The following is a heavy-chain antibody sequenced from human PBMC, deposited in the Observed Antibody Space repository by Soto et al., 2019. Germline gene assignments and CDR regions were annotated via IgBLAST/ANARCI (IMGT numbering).Heavy chain of an antibody. Sequence: TLSLTCAVSGGSISSGGYSWSWIRQPPGKGLEWIGYIYHSGSTYYNPSLKSRVTISVDRSKNQFSLKLSSVTAADTAVYYCASSKGRYYFDYWGQGTLVTVSS. V-gene: IGHV4-30-2*01. CDR2: IYHSGST. CDR3: ASSKGRYYFDY. CDR1: GGSISSGGYS. J-gene: IGHJ4*02.